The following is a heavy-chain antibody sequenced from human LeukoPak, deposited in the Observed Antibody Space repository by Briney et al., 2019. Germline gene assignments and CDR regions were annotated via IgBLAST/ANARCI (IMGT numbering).Heavy chain of an antibody. V-gene: IGHV3-23*01. J-gene: IGHJ4*02. CDR3: AKQEWSSGYSELD. Sequence: GGSLRLSCAASGFTFSSYAMSWVRQAPGKGLEWDSAISGSGGSTYYADSVKGRFTISRDNSKNTLYLQMNSLRAEDTAVYYCAKQEWSSGYSELDWGQGTLVTVSS. CDR2: ISGSGGST. CDR1: GFTFSSYA. D-gene: IGHD3-22*01.